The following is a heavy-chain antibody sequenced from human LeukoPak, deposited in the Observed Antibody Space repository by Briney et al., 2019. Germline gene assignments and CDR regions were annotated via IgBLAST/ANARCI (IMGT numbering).Heavy chain of an antibody. J-gene: IGHJ3*02. CDR1: GFTFSNYG. CDR2: ISSSSSYI. CDR3: ARGYGDAFDI. Sequence: AGGSLRLSCAASGFTFSNYGMNWFRQSPGKGLEWVSSISSSSSYIYYADSVKGRFTISRDNAKNSLYLQMNSLRAEDTAVYYCARGYGDAFDIWGQGTMVTVSS. V-gene: IGHV3-21*01. D-gene: IGHD3-16*01.